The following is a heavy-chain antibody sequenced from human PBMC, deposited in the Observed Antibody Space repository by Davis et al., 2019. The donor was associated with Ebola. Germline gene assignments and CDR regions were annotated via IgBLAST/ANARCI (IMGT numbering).Heavy chain of an antibody. V-gene: IGHV4-39*07. D-gene: IGHD2-15*01. Sequence: SETLSLTCTVSGGSISSSSYYWGWIRQPPGKGLEWIGSIYYSGSTYYNLSLKSRVTISVDTSKNQFSLKLSSVTAADTAVYYCARGGCSGGSCYSPDYWGQGTLVTVSS. CDR1: GGSISSSSYY. J-gene: IGHJ4*02. CDR3: ARGGCSGGSCYSPDY. CDR2: IYYSGST.